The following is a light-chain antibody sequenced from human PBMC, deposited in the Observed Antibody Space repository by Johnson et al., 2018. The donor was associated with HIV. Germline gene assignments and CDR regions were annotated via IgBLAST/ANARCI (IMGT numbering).Light chain of an antibody. CDR1: SSNIGNNY. CDR3: GTWDSSLSAS. V-gene: IGLV1-51*01. CDR2: DNN. Sequence: QSVLTQPPSVSAAPGQKVTISCSGSSSNIGNNYVSWYQQLPGTAPKLLIYDNNKRPSGIPDRFYGSKSGTSATLGITGLQTGDEADYYCGTWDSSLSASFGTGTKVTVL. J-gene: IGLJ1*01.